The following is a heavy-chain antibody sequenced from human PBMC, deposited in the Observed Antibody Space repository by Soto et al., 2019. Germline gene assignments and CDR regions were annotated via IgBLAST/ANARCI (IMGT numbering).Heavy chain of an antibody. Sequence: YIHWVRQAPRQGLEWLGWINPNSGGTNYAQKFQGRVTMTRDTSISTAYMELSRLRSDDTAVYYCARSVAGDPNYYYYGMDVWGKGTTV. V-gene: IGHV1-2*02. CDR3: ARSVAGDPNYYYYGMDV. CDR2: INPNSGGT. D-gene: IGHD6-19*01. J-gene: IGHJ6*04. CDR1: Y.